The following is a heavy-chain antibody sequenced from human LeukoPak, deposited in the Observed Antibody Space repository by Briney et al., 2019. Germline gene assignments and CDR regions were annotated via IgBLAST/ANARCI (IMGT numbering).Heavy chain of an antibody. D-gene: IGHD2-2*02. CDR1: GGSISSGSYY. V-gene: IGHV4-61*02. Sequence: PSETLSLTCTVSGGSISSGSYYWSWIRQPAGKGLEWIGRIYTSGSTNYNPSLKSRVTISVDTSKNQFSLKLSSVTAADTAVYYCAREEVVPAAILYWGQGTLVTVSS. J-gene: IGHJ4*02. CDR3: AREEVVPAAILY. CDR2: IYTSGST.